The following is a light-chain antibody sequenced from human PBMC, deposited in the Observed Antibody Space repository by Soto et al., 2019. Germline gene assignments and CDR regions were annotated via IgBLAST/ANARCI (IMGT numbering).Light chain of an antibody. V-gene: IGKV1-5*03. Sequence: DIQMTQSPSTLSASVGDRVTITCRASQSISSWLAWYQQKPGKAPKLLIYKASSLESGVPSRFGGSGSGTEFTLTINSLEPDDFATYYCQQYNGYGRFGQGTKVEIK. CDR1: QSISSW. J-gene: IGKJ1*01. CDR2: KAS. CDR3: QQYNGYGR.